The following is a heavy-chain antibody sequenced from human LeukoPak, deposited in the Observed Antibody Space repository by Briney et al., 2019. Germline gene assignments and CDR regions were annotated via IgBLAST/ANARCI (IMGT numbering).Heavy chain of an antibody. CDR2: IRYDGSNK. J-gene: IGHJ4*02. D-gene: IGHD2-15*01. CDR3: AKDRDWVVSSYFDY. V-gene: IGHV3-30*02. CDR1: GFTFSSYW. Sequence: GGSLRLSCAASGFTFSSYWMHWVRQAPGKGLEWVAFIRYDGSNKYYADSVKGRFTISRDNSKNTLYLQMNSLRAEDTAVYYCAKDRDWVVSSYFDYWGQGTLVTVSS.